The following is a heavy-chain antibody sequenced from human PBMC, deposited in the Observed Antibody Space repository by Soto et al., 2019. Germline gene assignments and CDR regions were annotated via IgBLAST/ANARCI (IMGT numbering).Heavy chain of an antibody. J-gene: IGHJ4*02. D-gene: IGHD6-13*01. V-gene: IGHV3-30*18. CDR3: AKRFGPQQLGIDY. Sequence: PGGSLRLSCAASGFTFSSYGMHWVRQAPGKGLEWVAVISYDGSNKYYADSVKGRFTISRDNSKNTLYLQMNSLRAEDTAVYYCAKRFGPQQLGIDYWGQGTLVTVSS. CDR2: ISYDGSNK. CDR1: GFTFSSYG.